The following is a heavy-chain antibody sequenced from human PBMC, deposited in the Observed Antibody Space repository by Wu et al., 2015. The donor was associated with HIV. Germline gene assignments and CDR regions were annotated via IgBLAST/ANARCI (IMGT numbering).Heavy chain of an antibody. CDR1: GGTFSSYA. D-gene: IGHD2-2*01. Sequence: QVQLVQSGAEVKKPGSSVKVSCKASGGTFSSYAISWVRQAPGQGLEWMGGIIPIFGTANYAQKFQGRVTITADESTSTAYMELSSLRSEDTAVYYCARDRSDCSSTSCYNWFDPWGQGTLVTVSS. J-gene: IGHJ5*02. CDR3: ARDRSDCSSTSCYNWFDP. V-gene: IGHV1-69*12. CDR2: IIPIFGTA.